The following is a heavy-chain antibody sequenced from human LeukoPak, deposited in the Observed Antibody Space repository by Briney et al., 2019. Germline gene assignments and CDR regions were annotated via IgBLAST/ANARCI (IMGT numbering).Heavy chain of an antibody. V-gene: IGHV3-48*01. CDR1: GFIFSSYS. CDR2: ISSSSSTI. CDR3: AREVPNLDYFDY. J-gene: IGHJ4*02. Sequence: PGGSLRLSCAASGFIFSSYSMNWVRQAPGKGLEWVSYISSSSSTIYYADSVKGRLTISRDNAKNSLYLHMDSLRAEDTAVYYCAREVPNLDYFDYWGQGTLVTVSS.